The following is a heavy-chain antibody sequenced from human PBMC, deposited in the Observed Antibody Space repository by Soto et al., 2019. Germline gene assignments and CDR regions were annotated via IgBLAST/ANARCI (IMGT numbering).Heavy chain of an antibody. J-gene: IGHJ4*02. Sequence: PGGSLRLSCAASRFTFSDYYMSWIRQAPGKGLEWISYISGSGYSIYYADSVKGRFTISRDNGKNSLYLQMNSLRAEDTAVYYCARDRPYYHDSSGFFPFDFWGQGTLVTVSS. V-gene: IGHV3-11*01. CDR1: RFTFSDYY. CDR2: ISGSGYSI. D-gene: IGHD3-22*01. CDR3: ARDRPYYHDSSGFFPFDF.